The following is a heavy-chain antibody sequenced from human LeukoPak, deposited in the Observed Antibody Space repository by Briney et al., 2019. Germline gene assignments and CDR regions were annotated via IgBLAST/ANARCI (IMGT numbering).Heavy chain of an antibody. CDR3: ARESKTYDGSGYYHDS. CDR1: GGSINNYF. D-gene: IGHD3-22*01. Sequence: SETLSLTCSISGGSINNYFWTWIRQPAGKGLEWIGRIYTSGSTDYNPSLKSRVTMSVDTSKNQFSLNLYSVTAAVTAVYYCARESKTYDGSGYYHDSWGQGTRVTVSS. J-gene: IGHJ4*02. CDR2: IYTSGST. V-gene: IGHV4-4*07.